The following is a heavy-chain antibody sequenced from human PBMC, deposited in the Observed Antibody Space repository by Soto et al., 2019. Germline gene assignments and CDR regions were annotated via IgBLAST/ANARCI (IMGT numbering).Heavy chain of an antibody. D-gene: IGHD3-22*01. CDR2: IYTGGDT. CDR3: VIGPNHDGRGYWTALAC. CDR1: GFSINSNH. V-gene: IGHV3-66*01. J-gene: IGHJ4*02. Sequence: AGSLRLSCAASGFSINSNHMSWVRQAPGKGLEWVSVIYTGGDTYYADSVKGRFAISRDIFKNTGDVKINSLRVEDTAVYYCVIGPNHDGRGYWTALACWGKGTRVTVSP.